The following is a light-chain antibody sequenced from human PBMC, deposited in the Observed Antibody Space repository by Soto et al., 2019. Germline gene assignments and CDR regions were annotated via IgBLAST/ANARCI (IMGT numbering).Light chain of an antibody. V-gene: IGKV3-15*01. CDR1: RSVASN. J-gene: IGKJ2*01. CDR3: QQYQQWPFYT. Sequence: EVVMTQSPATLSVSPGERATLSCRASRSVASNLAWYQHKPGQGPRLLLYGASTRASGIPARFSGSGSGTEFTLTISSLQPEVFAVYYCQQYQQWPFYTFGQGTKLEIK. CDR2: GAS.